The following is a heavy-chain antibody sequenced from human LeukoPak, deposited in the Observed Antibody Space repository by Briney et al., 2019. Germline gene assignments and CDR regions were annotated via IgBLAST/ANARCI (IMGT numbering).Heavy chain of an antibody. D-gene: IGHD6-19*01. Sequence: PGGSLRLSCAASGFTFSSEAMTWVRQAPGKGLEWASSISDSGRTTYYADSVKGRFTISRDNSKNTVYLQMNSLRAEDTALYYCAKGLGFLPQFDYWGQGTLVAVSS. CDR2: ISDSGRTT. J-gene: IGHJ4*02. CDR3: AKGLGFLPQFDY. CDR1: GFTFSSEA. V-gene: IGHV3-23*01.